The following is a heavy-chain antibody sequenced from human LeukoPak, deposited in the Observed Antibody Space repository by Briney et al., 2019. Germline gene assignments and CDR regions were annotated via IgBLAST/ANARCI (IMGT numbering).Heavy chain of an antibody. CDR3: ARDNGGYLGNWFDP. V-gene: IGHV1-18*01. Sequence: ASVKVSCKASGYTFTSYGISWVRQAPGQGLEWMGWISTYNGNTNYAQKLQGRVTMTTDTSTSTAYMKLRSLRSDDTAVYYCARDNGGYLGNWFDPWGQGTLVTVSS. CDR1: GYTFTSYG. J-gene: IGHJ5*02. D-gene: IGHD2-8*01. CDR2: ISTYNGNT.